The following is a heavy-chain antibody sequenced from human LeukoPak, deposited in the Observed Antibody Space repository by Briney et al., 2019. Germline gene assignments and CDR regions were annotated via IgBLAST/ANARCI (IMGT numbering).Heavy chain of an antibody. Sequence: GGSLRLSCAASGFTFSNAWMNWVRQAPGKGLEWVGRIKSKTDGGTTDYAAPVKGRFTISRGDSKNTLYLQMNSLKTEDTAVYYCTTDQEEVMVRGVIRLIDYWGQGTLVTVSS. CDR3: TTDQEEVMVRGVIRLIDY. D-gene: IGHD3-10*01. CDR2: IKSKTDGGTT. V-gene: IGHV3-15*01. J-gene: IGHJ4*02. CDR1: GFTFSNAW.